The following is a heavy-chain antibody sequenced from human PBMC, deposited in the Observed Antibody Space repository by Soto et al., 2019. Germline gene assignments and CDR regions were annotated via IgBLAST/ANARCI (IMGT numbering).Heavy chain of an antibody. D-gene: IGHD4-17*01. CDR3: ATRMTTAPY. CDR2: IYSGGGT. V-gene: IGHV3-66*01. Sequence: EVRRVQSGGGLVQPGGSLRLSCAASLFIVSDNYMSWVRQAPGKGLEWVSLIYSGGGTDYAEPVKGRFTISRDNSKNTLYRPMNSLKAEDTGIYYCATRMTTAPYWGQGTVVTVSS. J-gene: IGHJ4*02. CDR1: LFIVSDNY.